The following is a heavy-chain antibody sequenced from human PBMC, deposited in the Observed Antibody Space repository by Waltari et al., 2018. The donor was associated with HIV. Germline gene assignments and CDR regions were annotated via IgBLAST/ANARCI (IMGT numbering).Heavy chain of an antibody. D-gene: IGHD1-26*01. CDR3: ARRGSTGAFDY. Sequence: QVQLQESGPGLVKPSETLSLTCTVSGGSLSRYYWRWIRQPPGKGLEWIGYIYYSGSTNYNPSLKSRVTISVDTSKNQFSLKLSSVTAADTAVYYCARRGSTGAFDYWGQGTLVTVSS. J-gene: IGHJ4*02. CDR2: IYYSGST. CDR1: GGSLSRYY. V-gene: IGHV4-59*01.